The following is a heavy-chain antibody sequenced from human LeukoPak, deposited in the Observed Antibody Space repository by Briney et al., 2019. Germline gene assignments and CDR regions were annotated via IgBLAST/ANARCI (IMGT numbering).Heavy chain of an antibody. CDR2: ITASSTAI. Sequence: PGGSLRLSCAASGFTFNTYTMNWVRQAPGKGLEWVSSITASSTAIYSADSVKGRFTISRDNAKNFLYLQMNSLRAEDTAVYYCVSGMIEFDYWGQGTRVTVSS. J-gene: IGHJ4*02. D-gene: IGHD3-22*01. V-gene: IGHV3-21*01. CDR3: VSGMIEFDY. CDR1: GFTFNTYT.